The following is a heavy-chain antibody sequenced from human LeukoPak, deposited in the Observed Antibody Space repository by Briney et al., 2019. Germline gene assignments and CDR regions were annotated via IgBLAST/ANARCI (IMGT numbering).Heavy chain of an antibody. D-gene: IGHD1-1*01. V-gene: IGHV3-23*01. CDR3: AKGCDFPGTYFDY. J-gene: IGHJ4*02. CDR1: GFTFSSYA. Sequence: GGSLRLSCAASGFTFSSYAMSWVRQAPGKGLEWVSAISGSGGSTYYADSVKGRFTISRDNSKNTLYMQMNSLRAEDTAVYYCAKGCDFPGTYFDYWGQGTLVTVSS. CDR2: ISGSGGST.